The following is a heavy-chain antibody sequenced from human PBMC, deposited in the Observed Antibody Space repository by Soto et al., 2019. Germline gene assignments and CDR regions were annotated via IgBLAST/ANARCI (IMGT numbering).Heavy chain of an antibody. D-gene: IGHD4-17*01. CDR3: ARVPMTRVTRWTWFDP. CDR1: GFIYNDYG. Sequence: QVQLMESGGGVVQPGGSLRLSCTASGFIYNDYGMKWVRQSPGKGLEWVAVIWHDGSDEHYADSVTGRFTISRDNSKNMLYLQMNSLRAEDTAVYYCARVPMTRVTRWTWFDPWGQGTLVTVSS. CDR2: IWHDGSDE. V-gene: IGHV3-33*01. J-gene: IGHJ5*02.